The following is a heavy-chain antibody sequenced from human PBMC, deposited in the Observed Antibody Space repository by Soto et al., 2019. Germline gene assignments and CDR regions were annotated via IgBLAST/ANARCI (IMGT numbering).Heavy chain of an antibody. CDR1: GYTFTGYY. Sequence: ASAKVSCKASGYTFTGYYMHWVRQAPGQGLQWMGWINPDTGAINYAQEFQGWVTMTRDTSTNTAYMELSRLRVDDTAIYYCARSYSTSWYIWFDPWGQGTLVTVSS. CDR3: ARSYSTSWYIWFDP. J-gene: IGHJ5*02. CDR2: INPDTGAI. V-gene: IGHV1-2*04. D-gene: IGHD6-13*01.